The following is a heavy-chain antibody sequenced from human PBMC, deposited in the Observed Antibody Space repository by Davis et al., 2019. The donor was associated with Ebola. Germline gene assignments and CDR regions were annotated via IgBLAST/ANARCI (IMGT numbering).Heavy chain of an antibody. CDR2: VIPVFGTT. V-gene: IGHV1-69*13. CDR1: GYTFTSYD. CDR3: ARDRYSDGSGYFFEQSH. D-gene: IGHD3-22*01. J-gene: IGHJ4*02. Sequence: SVKVSCKASGYTFTSYDINWVRQAPGQGLEWMGWVIPVFGTTNYAQKFQGRVTITADESTSTAYMELSSLRSEDTAVYYCARDRYSDGSGYFFEQSHWGQGTLVTVSS.